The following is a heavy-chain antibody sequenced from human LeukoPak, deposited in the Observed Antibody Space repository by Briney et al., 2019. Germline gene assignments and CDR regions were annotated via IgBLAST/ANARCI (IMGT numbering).Heavy chain of an antibody. CDR2: INAGNGNT. CDR1: GYTFTSYA. Sequence: ASVKVSCKASGYTFTSYAMHWVRQAPGQRLEWMGWINAGNGNTKYSQKFQGRVTITRDTSASTAYMELSSLRSEDTAVYYCARGPFGDSSGYYYAVSDGWFDPWGQGTLVTVSS. V-gene: IGHV1-3*01. D-gene: IGHD3-22*01. CDR3: ARGPFGDSSGYYYAVSDGWFDP. J-gene: IGHJ5*02.